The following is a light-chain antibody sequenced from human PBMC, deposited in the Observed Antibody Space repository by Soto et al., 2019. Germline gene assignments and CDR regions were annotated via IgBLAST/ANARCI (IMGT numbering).Light chain of an antibody. CDR1: SSDVGSYNL. CDR3: FSYAGSSTYV. J-gene: IGLJ1*01. CDR2: EGS. V-gene: IGLV2-23*01. Sequence: QSALTQPASVSGSPGQSITISCTGTSSDVGSYNLVSWYQQHPGKAPKLMIYEGSKRPSGVSNHFFGSRSGNTASLTISGLQAEDEADYYCFSYAGSSTYVFGPGTKVTVL.